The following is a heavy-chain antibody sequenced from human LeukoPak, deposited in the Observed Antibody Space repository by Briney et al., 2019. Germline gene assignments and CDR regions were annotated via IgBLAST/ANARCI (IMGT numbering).Heavy chain of an antibody. V-gene: IGHV4-34*01. Sequence: PSETLSLTCAVYGGSFSGYYWSWIRQPPGKGLEWIGEINHSGSTNYNPSLKSRVTISVDTSKNQFSLKLSSVTAADMAVYYCARVGTRPISRCGQGTLVTVSS. D-gene: IGHD3-10*01. CDR2: INHSGST. CDR3: ARVGTRPISR. CDR1: GGSFSGYY. J-gene: IGHJ4*02.